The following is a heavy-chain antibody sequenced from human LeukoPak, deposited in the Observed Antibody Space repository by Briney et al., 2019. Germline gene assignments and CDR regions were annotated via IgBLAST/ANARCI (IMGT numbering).Heavy chain of an antibody. D-gene: IGHD2-2*01. V-gene: IGHV1-2*02. CDR2: INPNSGGT. CDR1: GYTFTGYY. CDR3: ARDRGYCSSTSCYDWFDP. J-gene: IGHJ5*02. Sequence: ASVKVSFKASGYTFTGYYMHWVRQAPGQGLEWMGWINPNSGGTNYAQKFQGRVTMTRDTSISTAYMELSRLRSDDTAVYYCARDRGYCSSTSCYDWFDPWGQGTLVTVSS.